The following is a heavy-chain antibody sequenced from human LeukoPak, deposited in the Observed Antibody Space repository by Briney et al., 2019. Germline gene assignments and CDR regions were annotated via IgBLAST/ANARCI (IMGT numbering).Heavy chain of an antibody. J-gene: IGHJ6*03. CDR2: IYHSGST. Sequence: PSETLSLTCTVSGYSISSGYYWGWIRQPPGKGLEWIGSIYHSGSTYYSPSLKSRVTISVDTSKNQFSLKLSSVTAADTAVYYCAREARYCSGGNCYDKHFYYYYYMDVWGKGTTVTVSS. CDR3: AREARYCSGGNCYDKHFYYYYYMDV. V-gene: IGHV4-38-2*02. D-gene: IGHD2-15*01. CDR1: GYSISSGYY.